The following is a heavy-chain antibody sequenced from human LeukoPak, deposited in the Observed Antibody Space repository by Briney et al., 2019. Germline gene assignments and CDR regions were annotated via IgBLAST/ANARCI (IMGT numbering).Heavy chain of an antibody. V-gene: IGHV4-4*07. J-gene: IGHJ4*02. CDR3: ARGYYSTGWYSFDY. CDR1: GGSISSYY. D-gene: IGHD6-19*01. Sequence: SETLSLTCTVSGGSISSYYWSWIRQPAGNGLEWIGRNYKSGSTNYSPSLKSRVTMSVDTSKNQFCLKLTSVTAADTAVYYCARGYYSTGWYSFDYWGQGTLVTVSS. CDR2: NYKSGST.